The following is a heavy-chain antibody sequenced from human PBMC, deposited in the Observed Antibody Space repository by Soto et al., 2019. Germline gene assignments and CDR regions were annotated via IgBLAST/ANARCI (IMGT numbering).Heavy chain of an antibody. CDR1: GYTFTSYG. D-gene: IGHD2-15*01. J-gene: IGHJ6*02. Sequence: QVQLVQSGAEVKKPGASVKVSCKASGYTFTSYGITWVRQAPGQGLEWMGWISTANGNTNYAQKFQGRGTMTADTSASTAYMELRSLRSDDTAQCYCARVTRLGGDYSGMDVWGQGTTVTVSS. CDR2: ISTANGNT. CDR3: ARVTRLGGDYSGMDV. V-gene: IGHV1-18*04.